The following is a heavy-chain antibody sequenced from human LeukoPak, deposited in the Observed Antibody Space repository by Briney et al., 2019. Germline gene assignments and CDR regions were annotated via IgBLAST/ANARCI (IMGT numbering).Heavy chain of an antibody. D-gene: IGHD5-12*01. CDR2: INQDGSKE. CDR1: GFIFSNYW. Sequence: GGSLRLSCTASGFIFSNYWMTWVRQAPGKGLEWVAQINQDGSKEYYIDSVKGRFSISRDNARNSLSLQMNSLRAEDTAVYYCVRDGGVSGYDLLDYWGQGTLVTVSS. CDR3: VRDGGVSGYDLLDY. J-gene: IGHJ4*02. V-gene: IGHV3-7*01.